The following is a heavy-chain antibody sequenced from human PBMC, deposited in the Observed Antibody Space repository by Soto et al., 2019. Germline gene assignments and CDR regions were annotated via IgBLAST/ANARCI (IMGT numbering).Heavy chain of an antibody. CDR1: GFTFSSYA. D-gene: IGHD2-15*01. CDR2: ISYDGSNK. J-gene: IGHJ6*02. CDR3: ARASTQSYAARHMDV. V-gene: IGHV3-30-3*01. Sequence: QVQLVESGGGVVQPGRSLRLSCAASGFTFSSYAMHWVRQAPGKGLEWVAVISYDGSNKYYADYVKGRFTISSDNSNNTLYLQMNSLRAEDTAVYYCARASTQSYAARHMDVWGQGSTVAVSS.